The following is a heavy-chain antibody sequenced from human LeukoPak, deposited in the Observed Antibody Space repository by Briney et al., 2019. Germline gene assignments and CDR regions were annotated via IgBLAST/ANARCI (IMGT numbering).Heavy chain of an antibody. CDR1: GYTFTSYD. D-gene: IGHD4-11*01. V-gene: IGHV1-8*01. CDR3: ARSREKATVIDYYYYYYMDV. CDR2: MNPNSGNT. J-gene: IGHJ6*03. Sequence: ASVKVSCKASGYTFTSYDINWVRQATGQGLEWMGWMNPNSGNTGYAQKFQGRVTMTRNTSISTAYMELSSLRSEDTAVYYCARSREKATVIDYYYYYYMDVWGKGTTVTVSS.